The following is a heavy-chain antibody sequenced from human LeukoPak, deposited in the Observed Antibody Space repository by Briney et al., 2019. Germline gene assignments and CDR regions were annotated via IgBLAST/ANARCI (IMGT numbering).Heavy chain of an antibody. D-gene: IGHD1-26*01. Sequence: GGSLRLSCAASGFTFSNAYMNWVRQAPGKGLEWVGRMKGKTDGGTTDYVAPVRGRFTISRDDSTNTLYLQMSSLKTEDTAVYYCTTSGSVGATRANYWGQGTLVTVSS. V-gene: IGHV3-15*01. CDR3: TTSGSVGATRANY. J-gene: IGHJ4*02. CDR2: MKGKTDGGTT. CDR1: GFTFSNAY.